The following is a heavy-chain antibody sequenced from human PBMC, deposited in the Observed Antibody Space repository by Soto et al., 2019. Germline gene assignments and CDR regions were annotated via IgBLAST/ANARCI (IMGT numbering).Heavy chain of an antibody. J-gene: IGHJ5*02. Sequence: GGSLRLSCAASGFTFSNYAMSWVRQVPGQGLEWVSDISGSGGNTGYAQKFQGRVTMTRNTSISTAYMELSSLRSEDTAVYYCARGVIAARRNWFDPWGQGTLVTVSS. V-gene: IGHV1-8*02. D-gene: IGHD6-6*01. CDR1: GFTFSNYA. CDR3: ARGVIAARRNWFDP. CDR2: ISGSGGNT.